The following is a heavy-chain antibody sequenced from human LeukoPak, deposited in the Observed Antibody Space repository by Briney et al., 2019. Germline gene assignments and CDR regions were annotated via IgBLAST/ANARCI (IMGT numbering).Heavy chain of an antibody. CDR3: ARSPRYCSGGSCHYYFDY. CDR2: MNPNSGNT. D-gene: IGHD2-15*01. V-gene: IGHV1-8*03. CDR1: GYTFTSYD. Sequence: ASVKVSCKASGYTFTSYDINWVRQAPGQGLEWMGWMNPNSGNTGYAQKFQGRVTITRNTSISTAYMELSSLRFGDTAVYYCARSPRYCSGGSCHYYFDYWGQGTLVTVSS. J-gene: IGHJ4*02.